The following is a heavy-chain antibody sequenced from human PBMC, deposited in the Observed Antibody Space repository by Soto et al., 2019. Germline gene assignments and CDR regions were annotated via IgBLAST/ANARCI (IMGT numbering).Heavy chain of an antibody. CDR3: ARGPRYCSSTSCSNYYYYGMDV. D-gene: IGHD2-2*01. CDR1: GGSFSGYL. V-gene: IGHV4-34*01. J-gene: IGHJ6*02. CDR2: INHSGRA. Sequence: SETLSLTCPVYGGSFSGYLWSLIRQPPGKGLEWIGVINHSGRATYNPSLKSRVTISVYTSKNQFSLMLSSVSAADRAVYYCARGPRYCSSTSCSNYYYYGMDVWGQGTTVT.